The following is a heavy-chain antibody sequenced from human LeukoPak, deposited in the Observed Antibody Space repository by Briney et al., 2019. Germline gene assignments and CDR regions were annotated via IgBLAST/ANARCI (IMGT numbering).Heavy chain of an antibody. CDR2: ISNGGSPT. CDR1: GYSFSPYW. Sequence: GGSLRLSCVASGYSFSPYWMSWVRQTPGKGLEWVASISNGGSPTYYVDSVRGRFTISRDNARNSLELHLNSLRAEDTAAYYCARQKGYCYDGVCLDYQYYGMDVWGQGTTVTVSS. D-gene: IGHD2-8*01. CDR3: ARQKGYCYDGVCLDYQYYGMDV. J-gene: IGHJ6*02. V-gene: IGHV3-7*01.